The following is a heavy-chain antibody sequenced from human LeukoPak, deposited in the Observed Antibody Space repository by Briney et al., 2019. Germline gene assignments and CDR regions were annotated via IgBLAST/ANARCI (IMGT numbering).Heavy chain of an antibody. D-gene: IGHD3-10*01. CDR2: ISYDGSNK. V-gene: IGHV3-30-3*01. Sequence: GGSLRLSCAASGFTFSSYAMHWVRQAPGKGLEWVAVISYDGSNKYYADSVKGRFTISRDNSKNTLYLQMNSLRTEDTALYYCAKEGGSGSYFLLDYWGQGTLVTVSS. CDR1: GFTFSSYA. J-gene: IGHJ4*02. CDR3: AKEGGSGSYFLLDY.